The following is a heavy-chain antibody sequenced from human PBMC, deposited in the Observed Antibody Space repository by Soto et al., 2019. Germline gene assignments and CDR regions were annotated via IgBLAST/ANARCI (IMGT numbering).Heavy chain of an antibody. CDR1: GFSFSTYG. J-gene: IGHJ6*02. D-gene: IGHD2-21*02. CDR2: IWSDGTNK. V-gene: IGHV3-30*02. Sequence: GGSLRLSCAASGFSFSTYGMHWVRQAPGKGLEWVALIWSDGTNKYYADSVKGRFTISRDNSKNTLYLQMNSLRAEDTAVYYCAKAEVVTAIHYYYYYGMDVWGQGTTVTVSS. CDR3: AKAEVVTAIHYYYYYGMDV.